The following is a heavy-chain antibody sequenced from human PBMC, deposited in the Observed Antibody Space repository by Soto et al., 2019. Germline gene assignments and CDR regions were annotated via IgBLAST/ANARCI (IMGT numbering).Heavy chain of an antibody. D-gene: IGHD5-18*01. J-gene: IGHJ6*02. Sequence: QVQLQESGPGLVQPSQTLSLTCTVSGGSISSGGYYWSWIRQHPGKGLEWIGYIYYSGSTYYNPSLKCRFTISVDTSKNQFSLKLSSVTAADTAVYYCARAPLWFCDPRYYCMDVWGQGTTVTVSS. CDR3: ARAPLWFCDPRYYCMDV. V-gene: IGHV4-31*03. CDR1: GGSISSGGYY. CDR2: IYYSGST.